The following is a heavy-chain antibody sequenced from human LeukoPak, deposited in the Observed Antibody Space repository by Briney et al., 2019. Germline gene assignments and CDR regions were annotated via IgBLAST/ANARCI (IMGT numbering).Heavy chain of an antibody. CDR1: GFTFSSYA. D-gene: IGHD1-26*01. V-gene: IGHV3-23*01. J-gene: IGHJ4*02. CDR3: AKEYTGTFSPFAYYFDN. CDR2: ITGSGGRT. Sequence: GGSLRLSCAASGFTFSSYAMNWVRQAPGKGLEWVSAITGSGGRTYYADSVKGRFTISRDNTKNTLYLQMNSLRDEDTAIYYCAKEYTGTFSPFAYYFDNWGQGTMVTVSS.